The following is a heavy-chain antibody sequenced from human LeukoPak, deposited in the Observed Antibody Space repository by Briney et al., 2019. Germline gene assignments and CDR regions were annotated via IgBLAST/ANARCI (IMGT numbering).Heavy chain of an antibody. V-gene: IGHV3-23*01. CDR1: GFPFSSYA. Sequence: GGSLRLSCAASGFPFSSYAMSWVRQAPGKGLEWVSDISGSGGSTYYADSVKGRFTISRDNSKNTLYLQMNSLRAEDTAVYYCAKDYGDYVNWFDPWGQGTLVTVSS. CDR2: ISGSGGST. CDR3: AKDYGDYVNWFDP. D-gene: IGHD4-17*01. J-gene: IGHJ5*02.